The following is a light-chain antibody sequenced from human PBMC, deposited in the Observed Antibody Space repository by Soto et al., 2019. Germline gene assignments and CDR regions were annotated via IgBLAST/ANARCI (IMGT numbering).Light chain of an antibody. J-gene: IGKJ1*01. V-gene: IGKV1-39*01. Sequence: IQMTQSPSPLSAAVGDRCSITCRASQSIGTFLNWYQQKPGEAPNLLIHTSFTLYSGVPSRFSGTGPGTDFTLTISSLQPEDFATYFCQQAFSAEWTFGQGTKVDIK. CDR1: QSIGTF. CDR3: QQAFSAEWT. CDR2: TSF.